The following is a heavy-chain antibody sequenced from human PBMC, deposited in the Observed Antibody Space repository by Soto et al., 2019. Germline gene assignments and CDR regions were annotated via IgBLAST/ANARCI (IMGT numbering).Heavy chain of an antibody. D-gene: IGHD3-10*01. CDR1: GGSISSTTYY. CDR3: ACQVVDGPVDGLRSLEY. CDR2: LYYSGST. V-gene: IGHV4-39*01. Sequence: ASETLSLTCTVSGGSISSTTYYWLWIRQPPGKGLEWIGGLYYSGSTCYNPSLKSRVTVSVDTSHSECSVKLTSATAADTDVYYCACQVVDGPVDGLRSLEYWGQGTLETVSS. J-gene: IGHJ4*02.